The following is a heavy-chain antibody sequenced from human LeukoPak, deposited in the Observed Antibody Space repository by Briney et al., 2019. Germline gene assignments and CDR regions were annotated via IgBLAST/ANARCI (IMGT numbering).Heavy chain of an antibody. V-gene: IGHV3-23*01. CDR2: ISGSGGNT. D-gene: IGHD3-22*01. J-gene: IGHJ4*02. Sequence: SGGSLRLSCEASGFSFSSYDMSWVRQPPGKGLEWVSVISGSGGNTYYADSVKGRFTISRDNSKNTLYLQMNSLRAEDTAVYFCAKEIHDGSGSYSYFEHWGQGTLVTVSS. CDR1: GFSFSSYD. CDR3: AKEIHDGSGSYSYFEH.